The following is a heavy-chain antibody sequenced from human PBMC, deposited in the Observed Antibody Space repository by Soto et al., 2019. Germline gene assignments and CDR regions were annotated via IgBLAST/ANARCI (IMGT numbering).Heavy chain of an antibody. CDR1: GGSVSSYY. V-gene: IGHV4-59*08. CDR3: ARHSNRNYGLYYFDY. J-gene: IGHJ4*02. Sequence: PSETLSLTCTVSGGSVSSYYWSWIRQSPGKGLERIGYIYYSGSTKYKPSLKSRVTMSVDTSKNQFSLKLSSATAADTSVYYCARHSNRNYGLYYFDYWGLGALVTVSS. D-gene: IGHD4-4*01. CDR2: IYYSGST.